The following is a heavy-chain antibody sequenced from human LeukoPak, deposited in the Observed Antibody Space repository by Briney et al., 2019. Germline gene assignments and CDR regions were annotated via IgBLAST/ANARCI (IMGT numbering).Heavy chain of an antibody. CDR1: VGTFSSYA. J-gene: IGHJ6*02. CDR3: AVAYCGGDCYSWGAYYYYGMDV. CDR2: IIPIFGTA. D-gene: IGHD2-21*02. V-gene: IGHV1-69*13. Sequence: GASVKVSCKASVGTFSSYAISWVRQAPGQGLEWMGGIIPIFGTANYAQKFQGRVTITADESTSTAYMELSSLRSEDTAVYYCAVAYCGGDCYSWGAYYYYGMDVWGQGTTVTVSS.